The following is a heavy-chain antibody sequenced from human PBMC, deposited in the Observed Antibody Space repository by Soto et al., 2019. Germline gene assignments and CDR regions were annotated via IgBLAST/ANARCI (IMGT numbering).Heavy chain of an antibody. Sequence: QVQLVQSGTEVKKPGASVRVSCKASGYTFTGFYMHWVRQAPGQGLEWMGWINPNSGDTEYAQNFQGWVAMTRETSISTAYMELSRLKSDDTAVYYCATGGSTVTREFDYWGQGTLVSVSS. CDR1: GYTFTGFY. J-gene: IGHJ4*02. D-gene: IGHD4-17*01. CDR2: INPNSGDT. CDR3: ATGGSTVTREFDY. V-gene: IGHV1-2*04.